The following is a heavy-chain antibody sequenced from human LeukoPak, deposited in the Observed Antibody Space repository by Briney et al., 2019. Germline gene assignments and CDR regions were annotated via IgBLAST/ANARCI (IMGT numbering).Heavy chain of an antibody. CDR3: AKVFPVVLRYFDWTPDAFDI. V-gene: IGHV3-30*18. CDR1: GFTFSSYG. D-gene: IGHD3-9*01. CDR2: ISYDGSNK. J-gene: IGHJ3*02. Sequence: PGGSLRLSCAASGFTFSSYGMHWVRQAPGKGLEWVAVISYDGSNKYYADSVKGRFTISRDNSKNTQYLQMNSLRAEDTAMYYCAKVFPVVLRYFDWTPDAFDIWGQGTMVTVSS.